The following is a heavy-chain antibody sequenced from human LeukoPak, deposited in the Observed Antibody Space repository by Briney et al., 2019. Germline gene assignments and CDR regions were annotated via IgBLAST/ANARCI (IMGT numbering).Heavy chain of an antibody. V-gene: IGHV4-34*01. Sequence: SETLSLTCAVYGGSFSGYYWGWIRQPPGKGLEWIGEINRGGDTNYNPSLKSRVTISVDTSKNQFSLKLTSVTAADTAVYYCAKGDGSGSYYNSYWGQGTLVTVSS. CDR1: GGSFSGYY. J-gene: IGHJ4*02. CDR3: AKGDGSGSYYNSY. CDR2: INRGGDT. D-gene: IGHD3-10*01.